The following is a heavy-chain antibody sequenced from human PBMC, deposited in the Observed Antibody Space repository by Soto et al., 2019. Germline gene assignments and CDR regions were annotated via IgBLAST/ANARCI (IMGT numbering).Heavy chain of an antibody. J-gene: IGHJ5*02. CDR2: TYYRSKWYN. CDR1: GDSVSSNSAA. CDR3: ARDPVFWSGFLVASVTMNSWFDP. Sequence: PSQTLSLTCAISGDSVSSNSAAWNWIRQSPSRGLEWLGRTYYRSKWYNDYAVSVKSRITINPDTSKNQFSLQLNSVTPEDTAVYYCARDPVFWSGFLVASVTMNSWFDPWGQGTLVTVSS. D-gene: IGHD3-3*01. V-gene: IGHV6-1*01.